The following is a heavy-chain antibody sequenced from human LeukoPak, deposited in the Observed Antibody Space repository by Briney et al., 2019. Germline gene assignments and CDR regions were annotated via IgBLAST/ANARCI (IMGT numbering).Heavy chain of an antibody. J-gene: IGHJ6*03. CDR2: INWNGGST. V-gene: IGHV3-20*04. Sequence: GGSLRLSCAASGFTFDDYGMSWVRQAPGKGLEWVSGINWNGGSTGYADSVKGRFTISRDSAKNSLYLQMNSLRAEDTALYYCARVQLVDYYYYSYMDVWGKGTTVTVSS. D-gene: IGHD6-6*01. CDR1: GFTFDDYG. CDR3: ARVQLVDYYYYSYMDV.